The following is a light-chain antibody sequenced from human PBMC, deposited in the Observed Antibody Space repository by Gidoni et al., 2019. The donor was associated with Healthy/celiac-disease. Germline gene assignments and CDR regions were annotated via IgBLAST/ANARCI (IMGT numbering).Light chain of an antibody. J-gene: IGKJ4*01. CDR2: KAS. V-gene: IGKV1-5*03. Sequence: EIQMTPSTSTLSASVGDRVTITCLASQSISSWLAWYQQKPGKEPKLLIYKASSLESGVPSRFSGSGSGTEFTLTISSLQPDDFATYYCQQYNSYPLTFGGGTKVEIK. CDR3: QQYNSYPLT. CDR1: QSISSW.